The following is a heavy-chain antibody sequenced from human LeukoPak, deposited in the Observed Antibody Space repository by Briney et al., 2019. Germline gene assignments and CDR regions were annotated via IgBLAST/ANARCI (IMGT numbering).Heavy chain of an antibody. Sequence: GGSLRLSCAAPGFTFDDYGMSWVRQAPGKGLEWVSGINWSGDRTDYADSVKGRFTISRDNAKKSLYLQMNSLRAEDTALYYRARRGFYGSGTYQDYWGQGTLVTVSS. J-gene: IGHJ4*02. CDR1: GFTFDDYG. D-gene: IGHD3-10*01. V-gene: IGHV3-20*04. CDR2: INWSGDRT. CDR3: ARRGFYGSGTYQDY.